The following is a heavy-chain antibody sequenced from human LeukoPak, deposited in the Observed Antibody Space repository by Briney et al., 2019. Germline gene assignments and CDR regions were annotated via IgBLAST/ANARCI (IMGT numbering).Heavy chain of an antibody. CDR3: ARVTGYDWESFYDY. D-gene: IGHD5-12*01. Sequence: SETLSLTCTVSGGSISSTSYYWVWIRQPPGAGLEWIGNIYYSGSTYYNPSLKSRVTISVDTSKNQFSLKLRSVTAADTAVYYCARVTGYDWESFYDYWGQGTLVTVSS. CDR2: IYYSGST. CDR1: GGSISSTSYY. V-gene: IGHV4-39*07. J-gene: IGHJ4*02.